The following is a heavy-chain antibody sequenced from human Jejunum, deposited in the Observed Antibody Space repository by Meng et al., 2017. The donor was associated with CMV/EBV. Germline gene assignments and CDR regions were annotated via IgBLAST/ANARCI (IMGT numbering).Heavy chain of an antibody. V-gene: IGHV4-59*01. J-gene: IGHJ4*02. CDR1: GGSISGSY. Sequence: SGGSISGSYWSWLRQSPGKGLEWIGYIYYTGSTDYNPSLKSRVTISVDTSKNQFSLKLSSVTAADTAVYYCARGVVTMTRYYFDYWGQGTLVTVSS. CDR3: ARGVVTMTRYYFDY. D-gene: IGHD2-21*02. CDR2: IYYTGST.